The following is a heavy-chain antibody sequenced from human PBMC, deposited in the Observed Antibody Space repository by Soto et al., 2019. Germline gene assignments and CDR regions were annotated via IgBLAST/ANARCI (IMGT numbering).Heavy chain of an antibody. J-gene: IGHJ4*02. D-gene: IGHD6-19*01. Sequence: PGGSLRLSCAASGFTFSSYAMGWVRQAPGKGLEWVSGISGSGGSTYYADSVKGRFTISRDNSKNTLYLQMNSLRAEDTAVYYCAKDRKSGSGWYWDYWGQGTLVTVSS. V-gene: IGHV3-23*01. CDR2: ISGSGGST. CDR1: GFTFSSYA. CDR3: AKDRKSGSGWYWDY.